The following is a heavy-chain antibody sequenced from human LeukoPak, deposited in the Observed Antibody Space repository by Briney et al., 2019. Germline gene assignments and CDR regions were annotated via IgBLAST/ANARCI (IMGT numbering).Heavy chain of an antibody. J-gene: IGHJ4*02. Sequence: ASVKVSCKTSGYNFNRYAITWVRHAPGQGLEWMGWVSTSNGDTNYADTFQGRVTMTTDSVTKTAYLELRRLRSGDTAIYFCARVSDTSMVTPGFDSWGQGTLVTVSS. CDR2: VSTSNGDT. CDR1: GYNFNRYA. V-gene: IGHV1-18*01. CDR3: ARVSDTSMVTPGFDS. D-gene: IGHD5-18*01.